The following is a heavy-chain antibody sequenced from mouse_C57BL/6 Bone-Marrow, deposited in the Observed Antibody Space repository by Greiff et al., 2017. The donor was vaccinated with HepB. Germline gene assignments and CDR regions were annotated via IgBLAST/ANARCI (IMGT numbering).Heavy chain of an antibody. CDR2: INYDGSST. V-gene: IGHV5-16*01. CDR1: GFTFSDYY. Sequence: EVQLQESEGGLVQPGSSMKLSCTASGFTFSDYYMAWVRQVPEKGLEWVANINYDGSSTYYLDSLKSRFIISRDNAKNILYLQMSSLKSEDTATYYCARAGTRGYFDVWGTGTTVTVSS. J-gene: IGHJ1*03. D-gene: IGHD2-14*01. CDR3: ARAGTRGYFDV.